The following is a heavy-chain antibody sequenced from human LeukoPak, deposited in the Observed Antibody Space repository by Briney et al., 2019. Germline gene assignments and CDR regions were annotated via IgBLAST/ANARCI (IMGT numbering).Heavy chain of an antibody. V-gene: IGHV3-30*04. J-gene: IGHJ6*02. CDR3: ARGVTTPDAFDYYYYGMDV. CDR1: GFTFSSYA. D-gene: IGHD3-10*01. CDR2: ISYDGSNK. Sequence: PGRSLRLSCAASGFTFSSYAMHWVRQAPGKGLEWVAVISYDGSNKYYADSVKGRFTISRDNSENTLYLQMNSLRAEDTAVYYCARGVTTPDAFDYYYYGMDVWGQGTTVTVSS.